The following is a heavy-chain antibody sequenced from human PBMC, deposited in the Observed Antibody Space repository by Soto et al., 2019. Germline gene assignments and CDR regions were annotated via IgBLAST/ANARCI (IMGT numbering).Heavy chain of an antibody. V-gene: IGHV1-69*02. CDR3: AWGSSSWTPLDY. CDR1: GGTFSSYT. D-gene: IGHD6-13*01. J-gene: IGHJ4*02. CDR2: IIPILGIA. Sequence: QVQLVQSGAEVKKPGSSVKVSCKASGGTFSSYTISWVRQAPGQGLEWMGRIIPILGIANYAQKFQGRVTITADKSTSTAYLELSSLRSEDTAVYYCAWGSSSWTPLDYWGQGTLVTVSS.